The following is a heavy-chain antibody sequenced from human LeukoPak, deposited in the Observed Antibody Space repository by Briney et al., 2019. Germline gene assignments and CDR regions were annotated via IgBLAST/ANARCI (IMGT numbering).Heavy chain of an antibody. V-gene: IGHV3-23*01. CDR2: ISGSGSST. D-gene: IGHD6-13*01. Sequence: GGSLRLSCAASGFTFSNFAMSWVRQAPGKGLEWVSGISGSGSSTYYTDSVKGRFTISRDNSKNTLYLQVNSLRAEDTAVYYCAKDEWGSSSWYDYWGQGTLVTVSS. CDR1: GFTFSNFA. CDR3: AKDEWGSSSWYDY. J-gene: IGHJ4*02.